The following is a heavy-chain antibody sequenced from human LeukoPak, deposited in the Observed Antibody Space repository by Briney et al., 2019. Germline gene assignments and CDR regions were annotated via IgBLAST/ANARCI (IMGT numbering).Heavy chain of an antibody. CDR2: ISSSSSYI. J-gene: IGHJ4*02. CDR3: AKDRYYDSSGPFDY. CDR1: GFTFSSYS. V-gene: IGHV3-21*04. Sequence: PGGSLRLSCAASGFTFSSYSMNWVRQAPGKGLEWVSSISSSSSYIYYADSVKGRFTISRDNAKNSLYLQMSSLRAEDMALYYCAKDRYYDSSGPFDYWGQGTLVTVSS. D-gene: IGHD3-22*01.